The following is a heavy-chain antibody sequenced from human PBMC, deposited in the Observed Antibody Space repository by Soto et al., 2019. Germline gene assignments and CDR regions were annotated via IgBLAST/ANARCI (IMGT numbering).Heavy chain of an antibody. CDR1: GFTFISYA. J-gene: IGHJ6*02. CDR2: ISSNGGST. Sequence: GGSLRLSSAASGFTFISYAMHWIRQAPGKGLEYVSAISSNGGSTYYANSVKGRFTISRDNSKNTLYLQMGSLRAEDMAVYYCARDPNYYYGSGSYYSEGRYGMDVWGQGTTVTVSS. V-gene: IGHV3-64*01. D-gene: IGHD3-10*01. CDR3: ARDPNYYYGSGSYYSEGRYGMDV.